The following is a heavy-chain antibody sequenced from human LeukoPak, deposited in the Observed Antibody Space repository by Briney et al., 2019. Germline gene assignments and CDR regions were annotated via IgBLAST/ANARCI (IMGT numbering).Heavy chain of an antibody. V-gene: IGHV4-61*02. Sequence: PSETLSLTCTVSGGSISSGSYYWSWTRQPAGKGLEWIGRIYTSGSTNYNPSLKSRVTISVDTSKNQFSLKLSSVTAADTAVYYCARGYSSSWSYYYYYMDVWGKGTTVTISS. CDR3: ARGYSSSWSYYYYYMDV. D-gene: IGHD6-13*01. J-gene: IGHJ6*03. CDR2: IYTSGST. CDR1: GGSISSGSYY.